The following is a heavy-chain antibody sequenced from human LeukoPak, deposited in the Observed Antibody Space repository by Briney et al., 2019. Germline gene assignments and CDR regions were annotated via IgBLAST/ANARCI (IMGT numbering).Heavy chain of an antibody. V-gene: IGHV7-4-1*02. CDR1: GYTFTSYA. Sequence: AXVKXSXXAXGYTFTSYAMNWVRQAPGQGLEWMGWISTNTGNPTYAQGFTGRFVFSLDTSVSTAYLQISSLKAEDTAVYYCARXXXGYXYDSSGYYSLGYWGQGTLVTVSS. J-gene: IGHJ4*02. D-gene: IGHD3-22*01. CDR2: ISTNTGNP. CDR3: ARXXXGYXYDSSGYYSLGY.